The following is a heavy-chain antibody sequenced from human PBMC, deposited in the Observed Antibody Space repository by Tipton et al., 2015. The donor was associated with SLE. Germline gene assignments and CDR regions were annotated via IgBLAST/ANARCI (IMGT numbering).Heavy chain of an antibody. J-gene: IGHJ5*02. CDR3: ARDPSGP. Sequence: SLRLSCAASGFTFSSYSMNWVRQAPGKGLEWVSSISSSSSHIYYADSVKGRFTISRDNAKNSLYLQMNSLRAEDTAVYYCARDPSGPRGQGTLVTVSS. CDR2: ISSSSSHI. V-gene: IGHV3-21*03. CDR1: GFTFSSYS.